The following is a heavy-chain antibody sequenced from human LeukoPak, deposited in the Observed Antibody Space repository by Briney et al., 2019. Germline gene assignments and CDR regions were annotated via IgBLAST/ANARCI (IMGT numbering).Heavy chain of an antibody. D-gene: IGHD3-10*01. Sequence: ASVKVSCKASGYTFSTYGMNWVRQAPGQGLEWMGWINTSTGNPTYAQGFTGRFVFSLDTSVSTAYLQISSLKAEDTAVYYCARGSIGAPHHFDYWGQGTLVTVSS. J-gene: IGHJ4*02. V-gene: IGHV7-4-1*02. CDR2: INTSTGNP. CDR3: ARGSIGAPHHFDY. CDR1: GYTFSTYG.